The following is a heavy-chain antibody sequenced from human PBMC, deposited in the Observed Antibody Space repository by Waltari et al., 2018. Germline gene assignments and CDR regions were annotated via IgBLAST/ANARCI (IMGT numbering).Heavy chain of an antibody. J-gene: IGHJ4*02. CDR3: ALDHGGHGGLDY. D-gene: IGHD3-10*01. V-gene: IGHV1-2*02. CDR1: GYPFIGRY. CDR2: INPHSGDT. Sequence: QVKLLQYGSEVKKPGSSVKVSCKASGYPFIGRYIQWVRQAPGQGPEWLGRINPHSGDTDLTQMFHGRVTLTRDTSITTVYMEINRLRPDDTGVYFCALDHGGHGGLDYWGQGTLVTVSS.